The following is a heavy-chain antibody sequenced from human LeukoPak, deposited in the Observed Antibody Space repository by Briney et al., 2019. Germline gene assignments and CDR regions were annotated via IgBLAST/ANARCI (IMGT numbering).Heavy chain of an antibody. CDR2: IWYDGSNK. CDR3: ARAPSGFTYGPGDH. Sequence: PGGSLRLSCAASGFTFGSYGMHWVRQAPGKGLEWVAVIWYDGSNKYYADSVKGRFTISRDNSKNTLYFEMNSLRGEDTAVYYCARAPSGFTYGPGDHWGQGTLVTVSS. D-gene: IGHD5-18*01. V-gene: IGHV3-33*01. J-gene: IGHJ4*02. CDR1: GFTFGSYG.